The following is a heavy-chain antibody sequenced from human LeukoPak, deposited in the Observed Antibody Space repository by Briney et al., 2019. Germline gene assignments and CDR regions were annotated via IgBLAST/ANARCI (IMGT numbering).Heavy chain of an antibody. CDR2: IYYSGST. CDR3: ARTWTTVTIAYYYYYYYMDV. D-gene: IGHD4-17*01. Sequence: PSETLSLTCAVYGGSFSGYYWSWIRQPPGKGLEWIGYIYYSGSTNYNPSLKSRVTISVDTSKNQFSLKLSSVTAADTAVYYCARTWTTVTIAYYYYYYYMDVWGKGTTVTVSS. CDR1: GGSFSGYY. V-gene: IGHV4-59*12. J-gene: IGHJ6*03.